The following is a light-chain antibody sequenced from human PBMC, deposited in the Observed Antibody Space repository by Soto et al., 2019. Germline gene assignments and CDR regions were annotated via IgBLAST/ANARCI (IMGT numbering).Light chain of an antibody. CDR3: QQYNSYSPSIT. V-gene: IGKV1-5*03. Sequence: DIQMTQSPSTLSASVGDTVTITCRASQSISTWLAWYQQKPGKAPKLLVYKASSLQSGVPSRFSGSGSGTEFTLTISSLQPDDFATYYCQQYNSYSPSITFGQGTRLENK. CDR2: KAS. J-gene: IGKJ5*01. CDR1: QSISTW.